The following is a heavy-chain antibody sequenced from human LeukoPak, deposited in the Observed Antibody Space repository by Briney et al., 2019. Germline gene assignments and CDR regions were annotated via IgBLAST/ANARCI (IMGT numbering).Heavy chain of an antibody. J-gene: IGHJ4*02. CDR2: INPNSGGT. CDR3: ARVSSVSGDYSRGNDY. V-gene: IGHV1-2*06. D-gene: IGHD4-17*01. CDR1: GYTFTGYY. Sequence: ASVKVSCKASGYTFTGYYMHWVRQAPGQGLEWMGRINPNSGGTNYAQKFQGRVTMTRDTSISTAYMELSRLRSDDTAVYYCARVSSVSGDYSRGNDYWAREPWSPSPQ.